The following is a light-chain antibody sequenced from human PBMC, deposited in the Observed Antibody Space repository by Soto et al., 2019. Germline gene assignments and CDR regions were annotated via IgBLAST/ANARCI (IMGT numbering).Light chain of an antibody. J-gene: IGKJ1*01. V-gene: IGKV3-20*01. CDR2: GAS. Sequence: EVVLTQSPGTLSLSPGERATLSCRASETVTSDYLAWYQQKPGQAPRLLFYGASRRAAGIPDRFSGSGSGTDFTLIISRLEPEDFATYYCLQQNSYPWTFGQGTKVEIK. CDR3: LQQNSYPWT. CDR1: ETVTSDY.